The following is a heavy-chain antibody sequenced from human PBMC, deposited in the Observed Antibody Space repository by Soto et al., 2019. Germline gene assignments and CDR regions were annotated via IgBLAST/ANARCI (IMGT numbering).Heavy chain of an antibody. J-gene: IGHJ6*02. CDR1: GGTFSSYA. CDR3: ARVAMEDSSSWSPMDV. Sequence: QVQLVQSGAEVKKPGSSVKVSCKASGGTFSSYAISWVRQAPGQGLEWMGGIIPIFGTANYAQKFQGRVTITADESTSTADMELSSLRSEDTAVYYCARVAMEDSSSWSPMDVWGQGTTVTISS. D-gene: IGHD6-13*01. V-gene: IGHV1-69*01. CDR2: IIPIFGTA.